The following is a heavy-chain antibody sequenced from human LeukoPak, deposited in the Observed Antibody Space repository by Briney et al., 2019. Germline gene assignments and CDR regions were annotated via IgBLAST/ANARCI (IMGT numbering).Heavy chain of an antibody. CDR1: GFTFSSYS. Sequence: GGSLRLSCAASGFTFSSYSMNWVRQAPGKGLEWVSYISSSGSTIYYADSVKGRFTISRDNAKNSVFLQMNSLRAEDTAVYYCARDSRYNYDTSGRGAYYFDYWGQGTLVTVSS. V-gene: IGHV3-48*01. J-gene: IGHJ4*02. CDR3: ARDSRYNYDTSGRGAYYFDY. CDR2: ISSSGSTI. D-gene: IGHD3-22*01.